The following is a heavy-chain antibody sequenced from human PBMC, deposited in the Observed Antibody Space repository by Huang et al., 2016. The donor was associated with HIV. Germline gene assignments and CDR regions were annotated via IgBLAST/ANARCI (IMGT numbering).Heavy chain of an antibody. CDR1: GYSFASYD. CDR2: MNPNSGNT. Sequence: QVQLVQSGAEVRKPGASVKVSCEASGYSFASYDINWVRQATGQGLEWMGWMNPNSGNTGYAQKFQGRVTRTRNTSISTAYMELSSLRSEDMAKYFCVRGWYIAALPYFDYWGQGTLVTVSS. V-gene: IGHV1-8*01. CDR3: VRGWYIAALPYFDY. D-gene: IGHD6-6*01. J-gene: IGHJ4*02.